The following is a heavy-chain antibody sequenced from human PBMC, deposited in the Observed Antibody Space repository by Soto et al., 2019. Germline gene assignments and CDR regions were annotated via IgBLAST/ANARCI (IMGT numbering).Heavy chain of an antibody. J-gene: IGHJ6*02. V-gene: IGHV4-34*01. CDR1: GGSFSAYC. D-gene: IGHD4-17*01. CDR2: INPSGST. CDR3: ARGTTVPIMDYLCSGMDV. Sequence: QVQLQQWGAGLLKPSETLSLTCGVYGGSFSAYCWTWIRQPPGKGLEWVGEINPSGSTNYKPSLTSRVTISVDTSKTQFSLKLSSVTAADTAVYYCARGTTVPIMDYLCSGMDVWGQGTAVTVSS.